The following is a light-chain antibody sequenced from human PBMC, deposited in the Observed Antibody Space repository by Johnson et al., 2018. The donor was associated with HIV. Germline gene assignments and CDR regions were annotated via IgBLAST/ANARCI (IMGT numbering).Light chain of an antibody. CDR3: GTWDSSLSAGV. CDR2: ENN. V-gene: IGLV1-51*02. CDR1: NSNIGTYY. Sequence: QSVLTQPPSVSAAPGQKVTISCSGTNSNIGTYYVSWYQHLPGTAPKLLIYENNKRPSGIPDRFSGSKSGTSATLGITGLQTGDEADYYCGTWDSSLSAGVFGPGTKVTVL. J-gene: IGLJ1*01.